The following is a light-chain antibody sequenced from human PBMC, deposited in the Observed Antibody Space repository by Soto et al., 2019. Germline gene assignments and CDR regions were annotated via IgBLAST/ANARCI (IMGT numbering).Light chain of an antibody. CDR1: QSISSY. CDR3: QQSYSTPYT. Sequence: IHMTHSPSSLSASVLYRVTITCLASQSISSYLNWYQQKPGKAPKLLIYAASSLQSGVPSRFSGSGSGTDFTLTISSLQPEDFATYYCQQSYSTPYTFGGGTKVDIK. CDR2: AAS. V-gene: IGKV1-39*01. J-gene: IGKJ4*01.